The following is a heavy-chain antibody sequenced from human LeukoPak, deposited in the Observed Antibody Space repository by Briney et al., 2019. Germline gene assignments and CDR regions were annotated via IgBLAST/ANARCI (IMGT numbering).Heavy chain of an antibody. D-gene: IGHD6-19*01. CDR3: ARGWDGIAVAGSFDY. Sequence: SETLSLTCSVSGGSTSGYYWSWIRQPPGKGLEWIGDIYYSGSTNYNPSLTSRVTMSVDTSKNQFSLKLNSVTAADTAVYYCARGWDGIAVAGSFDYWGQGTLVTVSS. CDR2: IYYSGST. J-gene: IGHJ4*02. V-gene: IGHV4-59*01. CDR1: GGSTSGYY.